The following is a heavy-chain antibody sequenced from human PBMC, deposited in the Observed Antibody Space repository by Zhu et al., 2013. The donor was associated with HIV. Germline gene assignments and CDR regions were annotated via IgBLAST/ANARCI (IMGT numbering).Heavy chain of an antibody. CDR1: GGTFSTYG. V-gene: IGHV1-69*18. D-gene: IGHD3-22*01. CDR3: ARPSSNYYDSSGSRDYFDY. J-gene: IGHJ4*02. Sequence: QVQLVQSGAEVKKPGSSVKVSCKASGGTFSTYGISWVRQAPGQGLEWMGRIIPVFGAANYAQKFQGRVTITADESTSTAYMKLSSLRSDDTAVYYCARPSSNYYDSSGSRDYFDYWGQGTLVTVSS. CDR2: IIPVFGAA.